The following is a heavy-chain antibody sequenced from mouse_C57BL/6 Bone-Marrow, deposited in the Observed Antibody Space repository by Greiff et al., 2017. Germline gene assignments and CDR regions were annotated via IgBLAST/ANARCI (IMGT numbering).Heavy chain of an antibody. Sequence: EVQLQQSGPELVKPGASVKIPCKASGYTFTDYNMDWVKQSHGKSLEWIGDINPNNGGTIYNQKFKGKATLTVDKSSSTAYMELRSLTSEDTAVXYCARVITTVVGNYWYFDVWGTGTTVTVSS. CDR3: ARVITTVVGNYWYFDV. V-gene: IGHV1-18*01. D-gene: IGHD1-1*01. J-gene: IGHJ1*03. CDR1: GYTFTDYN. CDR2: INPNNGGT.